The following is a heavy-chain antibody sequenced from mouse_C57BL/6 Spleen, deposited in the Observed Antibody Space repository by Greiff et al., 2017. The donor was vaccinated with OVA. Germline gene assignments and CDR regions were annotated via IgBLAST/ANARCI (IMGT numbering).Heavy chain of an antibody. V-gene: IGHV3-1*01. CDR3: AREGGYYVFDY. D-gene: IGHD2-3*01. Sequence: EVQLQESGPGMVKPSQSLSLTCTVTGYSITSGYDWHWIRHFPGNKLEWMGYISYSGSTNYNPSLKSRISITHDTSKNHFFLKLNSVTTEDTATYYCAREGGYYVFDYWGQGTTLTVSS. J-gene: IGHJ2*01. CDR1: GYSITSGYD. CDR2: ISYSGST.